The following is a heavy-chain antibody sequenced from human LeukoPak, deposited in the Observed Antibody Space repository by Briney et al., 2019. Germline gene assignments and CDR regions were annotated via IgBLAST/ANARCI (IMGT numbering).Heavy chain of an antibody. CDR2: IYSGGGS. CDR3: ARGGFSYGSFDY. Sequence: GGSLRLSCAASGFTVSSIFMSWVRQAPGKGLEWVSIIYSGGGSYYADSVKGRSTISRDTSKNTLYFQMNSLRAEDTAVYYCARGGFSYGSFDYWGLGTLVTVSS. V-gene: IGHV3-66*01. J-gene: IGHJ4*02. D-gene: IGHD5-18*01. CDR1: GFTVSSIF.